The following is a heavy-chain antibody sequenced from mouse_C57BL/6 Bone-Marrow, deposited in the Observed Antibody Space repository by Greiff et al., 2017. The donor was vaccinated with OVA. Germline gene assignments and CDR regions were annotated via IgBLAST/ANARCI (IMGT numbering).Heavy chain of an antibody. CDR3: ARSFIY. D-gene: IGHD1-1*01. CDR1: GYTFTSYW. V-gene: IGHV1-50*01. CDR2: IDPSDSYT. J-gene: IGHJ2*01. Sequence: VQLQQPGAELVKPGASVKLSCKASGYTFTSYWMQWVKPRPGQGLEWIGEIDPSDSYTTYNQKFKGKATLTVDTSSSTAYVQLSSLTSEDSAVYYCARSFIYWGQGTTLTVSS.